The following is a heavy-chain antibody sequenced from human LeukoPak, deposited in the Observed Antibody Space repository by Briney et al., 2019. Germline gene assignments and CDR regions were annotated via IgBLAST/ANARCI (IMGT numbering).Heavy chain of an antibody. CDR3: VKDLGRYRSNCSDN. Sequence: GGSLRPSCAASGFTFSSNATSWVRQAPEKGLEWVSTISGSGGGTYYADSVKGRFTISRDDSKNTLYLQMNSLRAEDTAVYYCVKDLGRYRSNCSDNWGQRALVTVSS. CDR1: GFTFSSNA. V-gene: IGHV3-23*01. J-gene: IGHJ4*02. D-gene: IGHD1-1*01. CDR2: ISGSGGGT.